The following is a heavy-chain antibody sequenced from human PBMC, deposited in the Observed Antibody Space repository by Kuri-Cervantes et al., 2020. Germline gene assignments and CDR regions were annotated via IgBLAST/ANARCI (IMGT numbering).Heavy chain of an antibody. CDR3: AKEESNWNSPYYYYYYMDV. CDR2: ISSSSSYI. Sequence: GESLKISCAASGCTFSSYSMNWVRQAPGKGLEWVSSISSSSSYIYYADSVKGRFTISRDNAKNSLYLQMNSLRAEDTAVYYCAKEESNWNSPYYYYYYMDVWGKGTTVTVSS. V-gene: IGHV3-21*03. D-gene: IGHD1-1*01. J-gene: IGHJ6*03. CDR1: GCTFSSYS.